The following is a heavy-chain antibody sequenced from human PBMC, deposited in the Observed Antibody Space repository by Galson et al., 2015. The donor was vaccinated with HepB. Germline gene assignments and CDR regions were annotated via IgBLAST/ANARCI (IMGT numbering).Heavy chain of an antibody. CDR3: ATAPSGGSCYQCVGWFDP. Sequence: SVKVSCKVSGYTLTELSMHWVRKAPGKGLEWMGGFDPEDGETIYAQKFQGRVTMTGDTSTDTAYMELSSLRSEDTAVYYCATAPSGGSCYQCVGWFDPWGQGTLVTVSS. D-gene: IGHD2-15*01. CDR1: GYTLTELS. V-gene: IGHV1-24*01. J-gene: IGHJ5*02. CDR2: FDPEDGET.